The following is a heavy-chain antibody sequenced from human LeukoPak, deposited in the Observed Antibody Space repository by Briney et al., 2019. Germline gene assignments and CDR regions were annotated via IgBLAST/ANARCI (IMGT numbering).Heavy chain of an antibody. CDR1: GFTFSGYA. V-gene: IGHV3-23*01. D-gene: IGHD3-22*01. CDR2: ISGSGGGT. CDR3: AKFRGMIVASYFFDY. J-gene: IGHJ4*02. Sequence: GGSLRLSCAASGFTFSGYAMSWVRQAPGKGLEWVSLISGSGGGTYYADSVRGRSTIFRDNSKNTQYLQMNSLRAEDTAIYYCAKFRGMIVASYFFDYWGQGALVTVSS.